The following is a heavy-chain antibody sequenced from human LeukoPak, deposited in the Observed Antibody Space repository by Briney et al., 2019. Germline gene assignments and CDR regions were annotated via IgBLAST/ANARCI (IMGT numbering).Heavy chain of an antibody. CDR3: ARGTIFGVVMDYYYMDV. Sequence: ASVKVSCKASGYTFTSYGISWVRQAPGQGLEWMGWISGYNGNAKYAQKVQGRVTMTTDTSTSIAYMELRSLKSDDTAVYYCARGTIFGVVMDYYYMDVWGKGTTVTVSS. CDR2: ISGYNGNA. J-gene: IGHJ6*03. V-gene: IGHV1-18*01. CDR1: GYTFTSYG. D-gene: IGHD3-3*01.